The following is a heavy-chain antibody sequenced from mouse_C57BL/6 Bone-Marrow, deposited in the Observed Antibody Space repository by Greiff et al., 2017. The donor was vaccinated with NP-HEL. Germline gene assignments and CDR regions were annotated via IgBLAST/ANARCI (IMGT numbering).Heavy chain of an antibody. CDR1: GYAFSSSW. CDR2: IYPGDGDT. Sequence: VQLKESGPELVKPGASVKISCKASGYAFSSSWMNWVKQRPGKGLEWIGRIYPGDGDTNYNGKFKGKATLTADKSSSTAYMQLSSLTSEDSAVYFCARSGDYGVDYWGQGTTLTVSS. CDR3: ARSGDYGVDY. D-gene: IGHD2-4*01. V-gene: IGHV1-82*01. J-gene: IGHJ2*01.